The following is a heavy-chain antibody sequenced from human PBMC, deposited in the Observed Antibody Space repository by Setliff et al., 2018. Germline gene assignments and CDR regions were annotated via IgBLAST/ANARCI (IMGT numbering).Heavy chain of an antibody. D-gene: IGHD3-22*01. V-gene: IGHV3-7*01. CDR3: VITSPWGWFDP. Sequence: GESLKISCAVSGLTFSSYWLTWVRQAPGKGLEWVANINEDGSERYYVDSVRGRFTISRDNAKNSLDLQMNDLRAEDTALYYCVITSPWGWFDPWGQGTQVTVSS. CDR2: INEDGSER. J-gene: IGHJ5*02. CDR1: GLTFSSYW.